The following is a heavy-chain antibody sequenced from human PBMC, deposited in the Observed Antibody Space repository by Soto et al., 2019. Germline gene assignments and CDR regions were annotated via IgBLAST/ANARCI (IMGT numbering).Heavy chain of an antibody. V-gene: IGHV3-30-3*01. CDR2: ISNDGTKK. CDR1: GFSFSVSP. D-gene: IGHD7-27*01. Sequence: GVSLRLSCAASGFSFSVSPMHWVRQAPGKGPEWVALISNDGTKKFYADSVKGRFSISRDNSKSTLYLQVDSLRPEDSAVYYCARDPQTSGGQNWGFHYFDSWGQGTLVTVSS. CDR3: ARDPQTSGGQNWGFHYFDS. J-gene: IGHJ4*02.